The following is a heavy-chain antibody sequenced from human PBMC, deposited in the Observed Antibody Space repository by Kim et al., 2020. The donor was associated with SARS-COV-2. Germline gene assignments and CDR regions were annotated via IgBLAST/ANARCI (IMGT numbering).Heavy chain of an antibody. J-gene: IGHJ6*02. Sequence: GGSLRLSCAASGFTFSSYAMSWVRQAPGKGLEWVSAISGSGGSTYYADSVKGRFTISRDNSKNTLYLQMNSLRAEATAVYYCAKNQERFLEWLLLDYYYYGMDVGGQGTTVTVPS. V-gene: IGHV3-23*01. CDR2: ISGSGGST. D-gene: IGHD3-3*01. CDR3: AKNQERFLEWLLLDYYYYGMDV. CDR1: GFTFSSYA.